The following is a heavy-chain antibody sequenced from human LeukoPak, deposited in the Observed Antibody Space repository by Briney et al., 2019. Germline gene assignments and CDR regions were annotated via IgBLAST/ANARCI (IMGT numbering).Heavy chain of an antibody. J-gene: IGHJ4*02. Sequence: HPGGSLRLSCAASGFSFSSYWMHCLRQAPGEGLVWVSRLYTDGRSTDYADSVKGRHTISRDNAKNTLYLQMSSLRAEDTAVYYCARGTGTHSIDYWGQGTLVTVSS. CDR3: ARGTGTHSIDY. CDR1: GFSFSSYW. V-gene: IGHV3-74*01. D-gene: IGHD1-1*01. CDR2: LYTDGRST.